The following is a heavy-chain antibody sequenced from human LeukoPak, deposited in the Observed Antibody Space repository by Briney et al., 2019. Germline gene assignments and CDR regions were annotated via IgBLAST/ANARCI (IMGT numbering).Heavy chain of an antibody. CDR3: ARGDYGGKDFDY. D-gene: IGHD4-23*01. V-gene: IGHV4-39*07. CDR2: IYYSGST. J-gene: IGHJ4*02. Sequence: SETLSLTCTVSGGSISSSSYYWGWIRQPPGKGLEWIGSIYYSGSTYYNPSLKSRVTISVDTSKNQFSLKLSSVTAADTAVYYCARGDYGGKDFDYWGQGTLVTVSS. CDR1: GGSISSSSYY.